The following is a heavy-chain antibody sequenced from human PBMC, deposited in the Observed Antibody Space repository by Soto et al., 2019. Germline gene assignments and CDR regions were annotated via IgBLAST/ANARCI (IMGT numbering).Heavy chain of an antibody. Sequence: QVPLVQSGAEVKKPGASVKVSCKTSGYTFTSYHISWVRQAPGQGLEWMGWISAYNTNTNYAQKFQGRVTMTTDTLTRPAYMELRSLRSDDTAVYYCARDTPPTDCWGQGTLVTVSS. CDR1: GYTFTSYH. CDR3: ARDTPPTDC. J-gene: IGHJ4*02. V-gene: IGHV1-18*01. CDR2: ISAYNTNT.